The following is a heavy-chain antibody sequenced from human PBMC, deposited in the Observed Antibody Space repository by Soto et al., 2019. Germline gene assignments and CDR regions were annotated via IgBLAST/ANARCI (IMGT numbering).Heavy chain of an antibody. J-gene: IGHJ4*02. CDR2: IYWDDSK. Sequence: QITLKESGPTLVKPTQTLTLTCTFSGFSLSTSGVGVGWIRQPPGKALEWLAVIYWDDSKHYSPSLKSRLTTXKXXSNNQVVLTMTNMDPVDTATYFCAHKGYGAYPIDYWGQGTLVTVSS. D-gene: IGHD4-17*01. CDR3: AHKGYGAYPIDY. CDR1: GFSLSTSGVG. V-gene: IGHV2-5*02.